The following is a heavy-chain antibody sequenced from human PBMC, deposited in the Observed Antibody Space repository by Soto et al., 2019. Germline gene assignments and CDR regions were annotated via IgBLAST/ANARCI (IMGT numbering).Heavy chain of an antibody. CDR2: IYYSGST. CDR1: GGSISSGGYY. J-gene: IGHJ6*02. D-gene: IGHD5-18*01. Sequence: QVQLQESGPGLVKPSQTLSLTCTVSGGSISSGGYYWSWIRQHPGKGLEWLGYIYYSGSTYYNPSLKSRVTISVDTSKNQFSLKLSSVTAADTAVYYCARGVALGGYSYYYGMDVWGQGTTVTVSS. CDR3: ARGVALGGYSYYYGMDV. V-gene: IGHV4-31*03.